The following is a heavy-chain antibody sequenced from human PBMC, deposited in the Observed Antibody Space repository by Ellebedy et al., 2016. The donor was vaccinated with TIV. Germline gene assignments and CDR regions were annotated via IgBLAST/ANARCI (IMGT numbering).Heavy chain of an antibody. CDR3: ARGAQTLIPDY. CDR2: IKQDGSEK. V-gene: IGHV3-7*01. Sequence: PGGSLRLSCAASGFTFSDYWMSWVRQAPGKGLEWVANIKQDGSEKWYVDSVKGRFTISRDNAKNSLYLQMSSLRAEDTAVYYCARGAQTLIPDYWGQGTLVIVSS. CDR1: GFTFSDYW. J-gene: IGHJ4*02.